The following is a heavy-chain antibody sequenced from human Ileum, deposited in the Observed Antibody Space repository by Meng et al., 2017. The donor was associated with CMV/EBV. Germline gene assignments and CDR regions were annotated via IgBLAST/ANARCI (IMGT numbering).Heavy chain of an antibody. D-gene: IGHD2-2*02. CDR1: TCSSYA. V-gene: IGHV1-69*05. J-gene: IGHJ5*02. Sequence: TCSSYAISWVRQAPGQGLEWMGGIIPIFGTANYAQKFQGRVTITTDESTSTAYMELSSLRSEDTAVYYCARVHCSSTSCYTFNWFDPWGQGTLVTVSS. CDR3: ARVHCSSTSCYTFNWFDP. CDR2: IIPIFGTA.